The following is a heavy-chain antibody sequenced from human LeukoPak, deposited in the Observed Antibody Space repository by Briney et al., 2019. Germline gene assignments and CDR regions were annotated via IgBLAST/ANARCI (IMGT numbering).Heavy chain of an antibody. CDR3: ARDSKEMATIKMYYFDY. V-gene: IGHV1-69*04. CDR2: IIPILGIA. CDR1: GGTFISYA. Sequence: GASVKVSCKASGGTFISYAISWVRQAPGQGLEWMGRIIPILGIANYAQKFQGRVTITADKSTSTAYMELSSLRSEDTAVYYCARDSKEMATIKMYYFDYWGQGTLVTVSS. J-gene: IGHJ4*02. D-gene: IGHD5-24*01.